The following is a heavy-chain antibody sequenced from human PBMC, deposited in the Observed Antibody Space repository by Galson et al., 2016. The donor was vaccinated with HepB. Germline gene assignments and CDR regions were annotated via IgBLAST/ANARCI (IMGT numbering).Heavy chain of an antibody. CDR3: ARDTYGHDY. V-gene: IGHV1-46*01. Sequence: SCKASGYTFTDHHIHWVRQAPGQGFEWMGRVIPSSGSTDYAQKFQGRVTMTRDTSTSTVYMELSSLRSEDTAVYYCARDTYGHDYWGQGTLVTVSS. J-gene: IGHJ4*02. CDR1: GYTFTDHH. CDR2: VIPSSGST. D-gene: IGHD3-10*01.